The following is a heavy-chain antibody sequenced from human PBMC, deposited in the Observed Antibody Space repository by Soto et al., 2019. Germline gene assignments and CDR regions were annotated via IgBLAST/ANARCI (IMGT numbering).Heavy chain of an antibody. V-gene: IGHV3-21*01. Sequence: SHRLSYTAVGFTFGDHSVNRISQEPGKGLEWVSSISSSSSYIYYADSVKGRFTISRDNAKNSLYLQMNSLRAEDTAVYYCARESYEDIVVVPAAIDYYDYSDMDVWRKGTTVTVSS. CDR2: ISSSSSYI. J-gene: IGHJ6*03. CDR1: GFTFGDHS. CDR3: ARESYEDIVVVPAAIDYYDYSDMDV. D-gene: IGHD2-2*02.